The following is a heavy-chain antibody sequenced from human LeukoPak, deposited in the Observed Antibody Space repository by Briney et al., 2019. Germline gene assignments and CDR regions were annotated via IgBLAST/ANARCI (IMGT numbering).Heavy chain of an antibody. Sequence: SVKVSCKASGGTFSSYAISRVRQAPGQGLEWMGGIIPIFGTANYAQKFQGRVTITTDESTSTAYMELSSLRSEDTAVYYCARGRRGLRLFNWFDPWGQGTLVTVSS. CDR2: IIPIFGTA. CDR3: ARGRRGLRLFNWFDP. D-gene: IGHD3-16*01. V-gene: IGHV1-69*05. CDR1: GGTFSSYA. J-gene: IGHJ5*02.